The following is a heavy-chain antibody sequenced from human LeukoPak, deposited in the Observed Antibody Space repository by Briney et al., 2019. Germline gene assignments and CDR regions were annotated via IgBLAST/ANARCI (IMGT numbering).Heavy chain of an antibody. V-gene: IGHV3-11*01. CDR3: ARGRHYGSGSYYDY. D-gene: IGHD3-10*01. Sequence: GGSLRLSCAASGFTFSDYYMSWIRQAPGKGLEGVSYISSSGSDISYADSVKGRFTISRDNAKNSLYLQMNSLRAEDTAVYYCARGRHYGSGSYYDYWGQGTLVTVSS. CDR1: GFTFSDYY. J-gene: IGHJ4*02. CDR2: ISSSGSDI.